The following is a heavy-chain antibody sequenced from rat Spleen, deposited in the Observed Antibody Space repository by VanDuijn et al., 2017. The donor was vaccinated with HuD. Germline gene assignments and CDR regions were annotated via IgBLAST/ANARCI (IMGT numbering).Heavy chain of an antibody. V-gene: IGHV3-3*01. CDR3: ARFPIYYYSALFDY. Sequence: EVQLQESGPGLVKPSQSLSLTCSVTGDSISSNFWGWIRKFPGNKLEWMGYINSAGSTNYNPSLKSRISITRDTSKNQFFLQVNSVTTEDTATYYCARFPIYYYSALFDYWGQGVMVTVSS. CDR1: GDSISSNF. D-gene: IGHD1-1*01. CDR2: INSAGST. J-gene: IGHJ2*01.